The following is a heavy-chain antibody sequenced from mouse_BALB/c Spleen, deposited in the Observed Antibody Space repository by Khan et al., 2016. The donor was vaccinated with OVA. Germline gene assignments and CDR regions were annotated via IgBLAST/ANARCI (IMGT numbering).Heavy chain of an antibody. Sequence: EVQLQESGPGLVKPSQSLSLTCTVTAYSITSDYAWNWIRQFPGNRLEWMGYINYSGRTDYNPSLKSRISITRDTSKNQFFLQLNSVTTEDTATYYCARALTTGNWYFAVWGAGTSVTVSS. V-gene: IGHV3-2*02. CDR1: AYSITSDYA. CDR3: ARALTTGNWYFAV. D-gene: IGHD2-12*01. J-gene: IGHJ1*01. CDR2: INYSGRT.